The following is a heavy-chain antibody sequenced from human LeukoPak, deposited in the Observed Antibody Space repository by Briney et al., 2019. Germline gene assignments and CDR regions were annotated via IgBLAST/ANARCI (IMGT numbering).Heavy chain of an antibody. CDR1: GYTFTGYY. D-gene: IGHD3-10*01. V-gene: IGHV1-2*02. J-gene: IGHJ6*03. Sequence: GPVRVSCKASGYTFTGYYMHWGRQAPGQGLEWMGWINPNRGGTNYAQKFQGRVTMTRDASISTAYMELSRLRSDDTAVYYCARDRITMVRGVIMGNYYHYMDVWGKGTTVTISS. CDR3: ARDRITMVRGVIMGNYYHYMDV. CDR2: INPNRGGT.